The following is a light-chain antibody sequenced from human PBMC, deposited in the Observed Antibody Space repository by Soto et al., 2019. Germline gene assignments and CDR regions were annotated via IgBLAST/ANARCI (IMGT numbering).Light chain of an antibody. CDR3: QSYDSSLSGKV. CDR2: GYN. V-gene: IGLV1-40*01. CDR1: SSNIGTGYD. J-gene: IGLJ1*01. Sequence: QSVLTQPPSVSGAAGQRITISCTGSSSNIGTGYDVHWYQQLPGTSPRLLIYGYNNRPSGVPDRFSASKSGTSASLAITGLQAEDEADYYCQSYDSSLSGKVFGSGTKVTVL.